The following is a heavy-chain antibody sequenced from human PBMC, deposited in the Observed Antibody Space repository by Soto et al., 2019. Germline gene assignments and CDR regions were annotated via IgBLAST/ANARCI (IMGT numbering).Heavy chain of an antibody. D-gene: IGHD2-2*01. Sequence: SETLSLTCTVSGGSISSYYWSWIRQPAGKGLEWIGRIYTSGSTNYNPSLKSRVTMSVDTFKNQFSLKLSSVTAADTAVYYCARACSSNSCYDVFDYWGQGTLVTVSS. CDR2: IYTSGST. CDR1: GGSISSYY. J-gene: IGHJ4*02. V-gene: IGHV4-4*07. CDR3: ARACSSNSCYDVFDY.